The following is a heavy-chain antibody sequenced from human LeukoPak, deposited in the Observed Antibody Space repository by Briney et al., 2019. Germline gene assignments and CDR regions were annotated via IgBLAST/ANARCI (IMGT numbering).Heavy chain of an antibody. CDR1: GYTFTGYY. CDR2: INPNNGVT. CDR3: AREGGTYAFDY. Sequence: GASVKVSCKACGYTFTGYYLHWVRQAPGQGLEWMGWINPNNGVTNYAQNFQGRVTMTRDTSISTAYMELSSLRSDDTAVFYCAREGGTYAFDYWGQGTLVTVSS. D-gene: IGHD1-26*01. V-gene: IGHV1-2*02. J-gene: IGHJ4*02.